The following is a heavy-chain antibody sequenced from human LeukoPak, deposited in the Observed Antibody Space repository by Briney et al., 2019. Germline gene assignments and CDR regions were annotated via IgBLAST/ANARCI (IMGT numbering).Heavy chain of an antibody. Sequence: ASVKVSCKASGYSFASSAVQWVRQARGQRLEWIGWIVVGSGNTNYAQKFQERVTITRDMSASTAYMELSSLRSEDTAVYYCARDRVPSSYYYYGMDVWGQGTTVAVSS. V-gene: IGHV1-58*01. CDR1: GYSFASSA. J-gene: IGHJ6*02. D-gene: IGHD3-3*01. CDR3: ARDRVPSSYYYYGMDV. CDR2: IVVGSGNT.